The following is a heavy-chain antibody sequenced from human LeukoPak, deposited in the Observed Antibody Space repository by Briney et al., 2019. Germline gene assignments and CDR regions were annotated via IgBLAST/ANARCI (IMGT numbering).Heavy chain of an antibody. V-gene: IGHV3-23*01. CDR1: GFTFSSYD. CDR2: ISGSGGTT. D-gene: IGHD2-15*01. Sequence: GGSLTLSCAASGFTFSSYDMSWVRQAPRKGREWVSSISGSGGTTYFADSVKGRFTISRDNSKNTVYMQMNSLRAEDTAVYYCAKRGGYYYDYWGQGTLVTVSS. CDR3: AKRGGYYYDY. J-gene: IGHJ4*02.